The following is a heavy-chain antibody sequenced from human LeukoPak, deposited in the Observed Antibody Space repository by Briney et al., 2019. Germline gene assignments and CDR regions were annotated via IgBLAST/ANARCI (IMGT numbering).Heavy chain of an antibody. CDR2: IKQDGSEK. D-gene: IGHD3-9*01. CDR3: VNNYDILTGLGAFDI. V-gene: IGHV3-7*01. Sequence: GGSLRLSCAASGFTFSSYWMSWVRQAPGKGLEWVANIKQDGSEKYYVDSVKVRFTISRDNANNSLFLQMNSLRAEDTAVYYCVNNYDILTGLGAFDIWGQGTMVTVSS. J-gene: IGHJ3*02. CDR1: GFTFSSYW.